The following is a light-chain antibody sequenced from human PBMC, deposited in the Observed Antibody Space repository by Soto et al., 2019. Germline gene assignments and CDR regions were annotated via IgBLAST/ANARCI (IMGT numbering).Light chain of an antibody. J-gene: IGLJ3*02. CDR3: AAWDDILNGWV. CDR1: SSNIGSKT. V-gene: IGLV1-44*01. CDR2: SNN. Sequence: VLTQPPSASGTPGQRVTISCSGSSSNIGSKTVNWYQQFPGTAPKVVIYSNNQRPSGVPDRFSGSKSGTSGYLTISGLQSEDEADYYCAAWDDILNGWVFGGGTKLTVL.